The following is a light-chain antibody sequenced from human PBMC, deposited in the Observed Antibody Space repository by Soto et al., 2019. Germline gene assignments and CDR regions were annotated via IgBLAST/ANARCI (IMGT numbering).Light chain of an antibody. CDR3: QQYDSLLYT. CDR1: QDISNY. V-gene: IGKV1-33*01. CDR2: DAS. J-gene: IGKJ2*01. Sequence: DIQMTQSPSSLSASVGDRVTITCQASQDISNYLNWYQQKPGKAPKLLIYDASNLETGVPSRFSGSGSGTDFTITISSMQAEDIATYYCQQYDSLLYTFGQGTKLEIK.